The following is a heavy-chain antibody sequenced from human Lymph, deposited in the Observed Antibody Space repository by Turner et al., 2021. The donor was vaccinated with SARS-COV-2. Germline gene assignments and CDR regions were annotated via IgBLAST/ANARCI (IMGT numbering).Heavy chain of an antibody. CDR3: ARLPIARGYSGYDFYYFDY. J-gene: IGHJ4*02. D-gene: IGHD5-12*01. CDR2: IYPCDSDT. V-gene: IGHV5-51*01. CDR1: GYSCPTYW. Sequence: EVQLVQSGAEVKQPEESIKISCKGSGYSCPTYWIGWVRQMPGKGLEWMGIIYPCDSDTRYSPSFQGQVTISADKSISTAYLQWSSLKASDTAMYYCARLPIARGYSGYDFYYFDYWGQGTLVTVSS.